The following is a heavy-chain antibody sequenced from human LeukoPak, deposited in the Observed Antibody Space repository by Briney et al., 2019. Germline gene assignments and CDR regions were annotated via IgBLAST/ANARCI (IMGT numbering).Heavy chain of an antibody. CDR1: GNTFTRLY. V-gene: IGHV1-46*01. CDR3: ACNRYTRVARGYYYDMDV. CDR2: INPSGGGT. Sequence: ASVKVSCKASGNTFTRLYIHWVRQAPGQGLEWMGIINPSGGGTGYAQRFQGRVTMTRDMSTNTVYMEVSSLRSDDTAVYHCACNRYTRVARGYYYDMDVWGKGTAVTVSS. D-gene: IGHD3-16*02. J-gene: IGHJ6*03.